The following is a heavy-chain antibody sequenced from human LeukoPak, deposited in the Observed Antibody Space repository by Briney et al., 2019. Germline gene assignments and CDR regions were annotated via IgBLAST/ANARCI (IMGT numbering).Heavy chain of an antibody. J-gene: IGHJ6*02. CDR1: GGSISSGGYY. CDR3: ARVQLSAATYYYYGMDV. CDR2: IYYSGST. D-gene: IGHD6-25*01. V-gene: IGHV4-31*03. Sequence: SGTLSLTCTVSGGSISSGGYYWSWIRQHPGKGLEWIGYIYYSGSTYYNPSLKSRVTISVDTSKNQFSLKLSSVTAADTAVYYCARVQLSAATYYYYGMDVWGQGTTVTVSS.